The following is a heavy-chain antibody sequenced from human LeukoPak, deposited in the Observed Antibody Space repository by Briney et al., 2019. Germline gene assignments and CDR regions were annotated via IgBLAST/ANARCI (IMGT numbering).Heavy chain of an antibody. CDR3: AKERQTGDYFTSDY. V-gene: IGHV3-23*01. CDR2: INNRGSST. D-gene: IGHD4-17*01. Sequence: GGSLRLSCAASGFTFSSYTMSWVRQAPGEGLEWLSAINNRGSSTYYAGSVKDQFTISRDNSENTLYLQMNSLTVDDTAVYFCAKERQTGDYFTSDYWGQGTLVTVSS. J-gene: IGHJ4*02. CDR1: GFTFSSYT.